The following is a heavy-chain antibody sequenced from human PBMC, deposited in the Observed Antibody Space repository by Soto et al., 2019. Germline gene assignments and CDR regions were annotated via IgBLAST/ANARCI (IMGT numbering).Heavy chain of an antibody. CDR2: ISGSGGST. V-gene: IGHV3-23*01. CDR3: ALQNGDLIAARPGGGY. J-gene: IGHJ4*02. CDR1: GFTFSSYA. D-gene: IGHD6-6*01. Sequence: GGSLRLSCAASGFTFSSYAMSWVRQAPGKGLEWVSAISGSGGSTYYADSVKGRFTISRDNSKNTLYLQMNSLRAEDTAVYYCALQNGDLIAARPGGGYWGQGTLVTVSS.